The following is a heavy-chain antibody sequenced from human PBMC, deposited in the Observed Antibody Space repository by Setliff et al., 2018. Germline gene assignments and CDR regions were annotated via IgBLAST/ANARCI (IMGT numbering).Heavy chain of an antibody. D-gene: IGHD3-3*01. CDR2: IIPIFGTA. Sequence: VASVKVSCKASGGTFSIYTISWVRRAPGQGLEWMGRIIPIFGTANYAQKFQGRVTITADKSTSTAYMELSSLRSEDTAVYYCAISTIFGVVSPTPDAFDIWGQGTMVTVSS. J-gene: IGHJ3*02. V-gene: IGHV1-69*08. CDR3: AISTIFGVVSPTPDAFDI. CDR1: GGTFSIYT.